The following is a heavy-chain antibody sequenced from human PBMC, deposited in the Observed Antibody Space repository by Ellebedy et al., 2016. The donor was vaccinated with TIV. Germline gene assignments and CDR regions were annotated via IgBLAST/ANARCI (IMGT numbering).Heavy chain of an antibody. CDR3: ARDRAETPMVELFDS. CDR2: IKPDGRST. CDR1: AYTFTSYY. D-gene: IGHD5-18*01. V-gene: IGHV1-46*01. Sequence: AASVKVSCKASAYTFTSYYIHWVRQAPGQRLEWLGAIKPDGRSTRPPQKFQGRVTLTRDTSTSTVYMDLSSLTSEDTAVYYCARDRAETPMVELFDSWGQGTLVTASS. J-gene: IGHJ4*02.